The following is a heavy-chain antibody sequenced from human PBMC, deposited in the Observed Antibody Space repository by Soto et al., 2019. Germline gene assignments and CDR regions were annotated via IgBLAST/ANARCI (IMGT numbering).Heavy chain of an antibody. J-gene: IGHJ4*02. D-gene: IGHD3-22*01. Sequence: SSWVRQAPGQGLEWMGWISAYNGNTNYAQKLQCRVTMTTDTSTSTAYMELRRLRSDDTAVYYCARDNYYDNSGYYHDYWGQVTLVTVSS. V-gene: IGHV1-18*01. CDR3: ARDNYYDNSGYYHDY. CDR2: ISAYNGNT.